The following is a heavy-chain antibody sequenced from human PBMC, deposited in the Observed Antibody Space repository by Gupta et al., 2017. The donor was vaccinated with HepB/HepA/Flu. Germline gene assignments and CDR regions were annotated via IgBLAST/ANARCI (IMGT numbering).Heavy chain of an antibody. CDR1: GGPLSSGDYY. J-gene: IGHJ6*02. CDR2: IYYSGST. V-gene: IGHV4-30-4*01. D-gene: IGHD1-26*01. CDR3: ARDHHTGSYPYYYYYGMDV. Sequence: QVQLQEWGPGMVKPSQTLSPPCTVPGGPLSSGDYYWGCSRQPPGKGLEWIGYIYYSGSTYYNPSLKSRVTISVDTSKNQFSLKLSSVTAADTAVYYCARDHHTGSYPYYYYYGMDVWGQGTTVTVSS.